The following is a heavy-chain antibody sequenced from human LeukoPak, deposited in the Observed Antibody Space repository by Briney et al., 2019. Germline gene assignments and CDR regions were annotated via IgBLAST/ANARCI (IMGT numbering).Heavy chain of an antibody. CDR1: GFTFSSYG. CDR3: ARDWVVVVPAAPPGY. D-gene: IGHD2-2*01. CDR2: IWYDGSNK. J-gene: IGHJ4*02. Sequence: PGRSLRLSCAASGFTFSSYGMHWVRQASGKGLEWVAVIWYDGSNKYYADSVKGRFTISRDNSKNTLYLQMNSLRAEDTAVYYCARDWVVVVPAAPPGYWGQGTLVTVSS. V-gene: IGHV3-33*01.